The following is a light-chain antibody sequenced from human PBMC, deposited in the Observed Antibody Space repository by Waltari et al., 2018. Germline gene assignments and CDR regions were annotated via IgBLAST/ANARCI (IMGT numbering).Light chain of an antibody. V-gene: IGLV3-25*03. Sequence: HELTHPPPVPESPGQRAGTTCPGKTLPGQYAFWYQQKAGQAPVLVIYKDKERPSGIPERYSGSSSGTTVTLTISGVQAEDEADYYCQSSDTSGSYAVFGGGTRLTVV. CDR2: KDK. CDR1: TLPGQY. CDR3: QSSDTSGSYAV. J-gene: IGLJ3*02.